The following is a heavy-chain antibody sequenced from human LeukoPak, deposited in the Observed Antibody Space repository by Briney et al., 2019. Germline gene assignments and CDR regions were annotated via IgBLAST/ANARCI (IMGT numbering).Heavy chain of an antibody. Sequence: SETLSLTCTVSGGSISGYYWSWIRQPPGKGLEWIGYIYTSGSTNYNPSLKSRVTISVDTSKNQFSLKLSSVTAVYTAVYYCARIGSDFWSGYYRVGDYYYYMDVRGKGTTVTVSS. CDR3: ARIGSDFWSGYYRVGDYYYYMDV. D-gene: IGHD3-3*01. CDR2: IYTSGST. J-gene: IGHJ6*03. CDR1: GGSISGYY. V-gene: IGHV4-4*09.